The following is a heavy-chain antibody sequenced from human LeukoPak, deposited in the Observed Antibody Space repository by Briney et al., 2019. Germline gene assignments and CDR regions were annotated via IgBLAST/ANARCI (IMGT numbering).Heavy chain of an antibody. V-gene: IGHV1-18*01. CDR3: ARDTPPADFWSGYYTSYYYYMDV. CDR2: ISAYNGNT. Sequence: ASVKVFCKASGYTFISYGISWVRQAPGQGLEWMGWISAYNGNTNYAQKLQGRVTMTTDTSTSTAYMELRSLRSDDTAVYYCARDTPPADFWSGYYTSYYYYMDVWGKGTTVTVSS. CDR1: GYTFISYG. J-gene: IGHJ6*03. D-gene: IGHD3-3*01.